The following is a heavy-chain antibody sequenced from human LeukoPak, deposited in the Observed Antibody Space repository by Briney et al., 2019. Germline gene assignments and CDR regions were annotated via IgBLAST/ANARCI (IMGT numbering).Heavy chain of an antibody. D-gene: IGHD6-13*01. CDR3: AILISSQYSSSWYRAYYYYYGMDV. CDR2: ISAYNGNT. J-gene: IGHJ6*02. Sequence: GASVKVSCKASGYTFTSYGISWVRQAPGQGLEWMGWISAYNGNTNYAQKLQGRVTMTRNTSISTAYMELSSLRSEDTAVYYCAILISSQYSSSWYRAYYYYYGMDVWGQGTTVTVSS. CDR1: GYTFTSYG. V-gene: IGHV1-18*04.